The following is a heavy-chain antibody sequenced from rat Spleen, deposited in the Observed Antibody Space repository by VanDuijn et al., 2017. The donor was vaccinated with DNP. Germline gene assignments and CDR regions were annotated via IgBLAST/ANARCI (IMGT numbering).Heavy chain of an antibody. J-gene: IGHJ2*01. V-gene: IGHV3-3*01. CDR3: AVQLGVFDF. Sequence: EVLLQESGPGLVKPSQSLSLTCSVTGYSITSNFKWSWIRKFPGNNLEWMGYINSAGSTDYNPSLKSRISITRDTSKNQFFLQVSSVSSEDSGTYYCAVQLGVFDFWGQGVMVTVSS. CDR1: GYSITSNFK. CDR2: INSAGST. D-gene: IGHD5-1*01.